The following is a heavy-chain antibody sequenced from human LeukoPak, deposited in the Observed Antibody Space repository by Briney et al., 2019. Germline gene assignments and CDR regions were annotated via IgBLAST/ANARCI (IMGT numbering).Heavy chain of an antibody. V-gene: IGHV3-20*04. J-gene: IGHJ4*02. D-gene: IGHD6-13*01. CDR2: INWAGTNT. CDR3: VKDLSSNWYSFDY. Sequence: GESLTISCAISGGITDDYGMSWVRQTPGKGLECVSGINWAGTNTYYSESVRGRFTISRDTAEKSLFLQMDSLRDDDTALYYCVKDLSSNWYSFDYWGQGTLVTVSS. CDR1: GGITDDYG.